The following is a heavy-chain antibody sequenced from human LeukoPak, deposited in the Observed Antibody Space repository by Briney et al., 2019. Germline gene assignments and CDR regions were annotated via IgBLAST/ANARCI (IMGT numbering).Heavy chain of an antibody. D-gene: IGHD2-2*01. CDR3: AGDEGYCSSTSCYLLDY. Sequence: GGSLRLSCAASGFTFSSYWMSWVRQAPGKGLEWVANIKQDGSEKYYVDSVKGRFTISRDNAKNSLYLQMNSLRAEDTAVYYCAGDEGYCSSTSCYLLDYWGQGTQVTVSS. CDR1: GFTFSSYW. V-gene: IGHV3-7*01. CDR2: IKQDGSEK. J-gene: IGHJ4*02.